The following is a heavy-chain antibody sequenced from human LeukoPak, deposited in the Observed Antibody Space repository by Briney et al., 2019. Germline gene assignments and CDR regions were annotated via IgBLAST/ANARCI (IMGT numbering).Heavy chain of an antibody. J-gene: IGHJ4*02. V-gene: IGHV4-39*01. Sequence: SETLSLTCTVSGGSISSSPYYWGWIRQPPGNGLEWIGNIYYSGSTYYNPSLKTRVTISVDTSKNQFSLKLTSVTAADTAVYYCARHASVDGNWPRPLDYWGQGSLVTVSS. CDR3: ARHASVDGNWPRPLDY. CDR1: GGSISSSPYY. D-gene: IGHD6-19*01. CDR2: IYYSGST.